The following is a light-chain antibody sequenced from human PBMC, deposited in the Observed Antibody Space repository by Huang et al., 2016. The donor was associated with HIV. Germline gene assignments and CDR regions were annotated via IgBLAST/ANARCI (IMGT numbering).Light chain of an antibody. Sequence: DIVMTQSPLSLPVSPGEPASISCRSSQSLLHSNGYNYLDWYLQKPGQSPQLLIYLSSNRAFGVPGRFSGSGSGLDVTLKISRGEAEDVGVYYCMQTLQTPRTFGQGTRLEIK. CDR1: QSLLHSNGYNY. V-gene: IGKV2-28*01. CDR2: LSS. CDR3: MQTLQTPRT. J-gene: IGKJ5*01.